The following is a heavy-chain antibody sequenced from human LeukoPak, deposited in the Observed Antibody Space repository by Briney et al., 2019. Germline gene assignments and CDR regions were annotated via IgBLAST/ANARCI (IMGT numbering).Heavy chain of an antibody. CDR3: ALSGSYAPFDY. V-gene: IGHV1-18*04. CDR1: GYTFTDYY. Sequence: ASVKVSCKVSGYTFTDYYMHWVQQAPGQGLEWMGWISAYNGNTNYAQKLQGRVTMTTDTSTSTAYVELRSLRSDDTAVYYCALSGSYAPFDYWGQGTLVTVSS. D-gene: IGHD1-26*01. J-gene: IGHJ4*02. CDR2: ISAYNGNT.